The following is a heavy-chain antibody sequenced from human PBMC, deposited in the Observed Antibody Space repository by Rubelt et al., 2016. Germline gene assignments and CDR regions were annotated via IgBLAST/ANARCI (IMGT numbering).Heavy chain of an antibody. CDR3: ARDRDSSSWHFDY. CDR2: IYYSGST. Sequence: RGLEWIGSIYYSGSTYYNPSLKSRVTISVDTSKNQFSLKLSSVTAADTAVYYCARDRDSSSWHFDYWGQGTLVTVSS. D-gene: IGHD6-13*01. V-gene: IGHV4-39*07. J-gene: IGHJ4*02.